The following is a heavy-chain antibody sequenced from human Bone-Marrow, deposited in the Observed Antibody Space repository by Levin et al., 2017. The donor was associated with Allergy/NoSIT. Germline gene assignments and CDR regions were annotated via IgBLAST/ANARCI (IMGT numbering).Heavy chain of an antibody. CDR3: ATHGYSYGSSFDY. CDR2: FDPEDGET. D-gene: IGHD5-18*01. CDR1: GYTFTDLS. Sequence: GGSLRLSCKVSGYTFTDLSMHWVRQAPGKGLEWMGGFDPEDGETIYAQKFQGRVTMTEDTSTDTAYMELSSLRSEDTAVYYCATHGYSYGSSFDYWGQGTLVTVS. J-gene: IGHJ4*02. V-gene: IGHV1-24*01.